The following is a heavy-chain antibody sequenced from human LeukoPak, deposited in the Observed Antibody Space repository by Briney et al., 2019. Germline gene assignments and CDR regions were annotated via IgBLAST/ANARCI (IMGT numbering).Heavy chain of an antibody. CDR2: ISGSTI. V-gene: IGHV3-69-1*02. J-gene: IGHJ6*03. CDR1: GFTFSRYT. Sequence: KPGGSLRLSCAASGFTFSRYTMNWVRQAPGKGLEWVSSISGSTIYYADSVKGRFTISRDNAKNSLYLQMNSLRAEDTAVYYCARDQVVPAARVSDYYYYYMDVWGKGTTVTISS. CDR3: ARDQVVPAARVSDYYYYYMDV. D-gene: IGHD2-2*01.